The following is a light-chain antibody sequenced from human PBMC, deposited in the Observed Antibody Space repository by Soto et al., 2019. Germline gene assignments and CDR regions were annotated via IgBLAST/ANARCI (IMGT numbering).Light chain of an antibody. Sequence: VVLTQSPGTLSLSPGQRATLSCRASQSVSSNNLAWYQQKLGRAPRLLISGASRRATRIPDRFSGTGSGTDFTLTIRRLEPEDFAVYYCQQYGSSGTFGQGTKVDIK. CDR3: QQYGSSGT. CDR1: QSVSSNN. J-gene: IGKJ1*01. V-gene: IGKV3-20*01. CDR2: GAS.